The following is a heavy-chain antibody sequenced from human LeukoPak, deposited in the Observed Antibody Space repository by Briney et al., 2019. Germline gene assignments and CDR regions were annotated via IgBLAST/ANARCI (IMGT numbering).Heavy chain of an antibody. CDR2: ISTDGSST. V-gene: IGHV3-74*01. CDR3: ARVPYYYDSSGYLAY. Sequence: QPGGSLRLSCAASGFTCSSYWKHWVRHAPGNGLVWVSRISTDGSSTSYADSVKGRFTISRDNAKNTLYLQMNSLRAEDTAVYYCARVPYYYDSSGYLAYWGQGTLVTVSS. D-gene: IGHD3-22*01. CDR1: GFTCSSYW. J-gene: IGHJ4*02.